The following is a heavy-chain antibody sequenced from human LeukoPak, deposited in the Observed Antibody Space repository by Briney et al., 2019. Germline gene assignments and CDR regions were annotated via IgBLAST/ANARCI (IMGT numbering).Heavy chain of an antibody. D-gene: IGHD1-1*01. Sequence: SETLSLTCTVSGGSISSYFWSWLRQPPGKGLEWTGYMYYSGSSNYNPSLTSRVTISIDTSKSQFSLKLSSVTAADTAVYFCARRAYSAAYWKHFDYWGQGTLVTVSS. CDR3: ARRAYSAAYWKHFDY. J-gene: IGHJ4*02. CDR2: MYYSGSS. CDR1: GGSISSYF. V-gene: IGHV4-59*01.